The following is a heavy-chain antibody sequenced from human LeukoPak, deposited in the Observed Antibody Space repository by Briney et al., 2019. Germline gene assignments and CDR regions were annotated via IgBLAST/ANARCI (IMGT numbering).Heavy chain of an antibody. CDR3: ARMGPPSYYDSSGYNFFDD. D-gene: IGHD3-22*01. Sequence: SGPTLVNPTQTLTLTCSFSGFSLSTSGMCVSWIRHPPGKALEWLARIDWDDDKYYSTSLKTRLSISKDTSKNQVVLTMTKMDPVDTATYYCARMGPPSYYDSSGYNFFDDWGQGTLVTVSS. CDR1: GFSLSTSGMC. CDR2: IDWDDDK. V-gene: IGHV2-70*11. J-gene: IGHJ4*02.